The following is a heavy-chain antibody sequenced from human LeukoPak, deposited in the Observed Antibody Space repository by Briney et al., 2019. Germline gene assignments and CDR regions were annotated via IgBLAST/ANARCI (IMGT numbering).Heavy chain of an antibody. V-gene: IGHV4-31*03. D-gene: IGHD6-13*01. Sequence: SETLSLTCTVSGGSISSGGYCWSWIRQHPGKGLEWIGYIYYSGSTYYNPSLKSRVTISVDTSKNQFSLKLSSVTAADTAVYYCARVIAAAGRIREYYYDYWGQGTLVTVSS. CDR3: ARVIAAAGRIREYYYDY. J-gene: IGHJ4*02. CDR1: GGSISSGGYC. CDR2: IYYSGST.